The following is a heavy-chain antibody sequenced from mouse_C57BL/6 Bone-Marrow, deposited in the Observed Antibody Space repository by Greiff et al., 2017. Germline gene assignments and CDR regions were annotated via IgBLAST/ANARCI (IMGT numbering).Heavy chain of an antibody. Sequence: QVQLQQSGAELARPGASVKMSCKASGYTFTSYTMHWVKQRPGQGLEWIGYINPSSGYTKYNQKFKDKATLTADTSSSTAYMQLSSLTSEDSAVYYCARSYSYYAIDYWGQGTSVTVSS. J-gene: IGHJ4*01. CDR1: GYTFTSYT. CDR3: ARSYSYYAIDY. D-gene: IGHD1-1*01. V-gene: IGHV1-4*01. CDR2: INPSSGYT.